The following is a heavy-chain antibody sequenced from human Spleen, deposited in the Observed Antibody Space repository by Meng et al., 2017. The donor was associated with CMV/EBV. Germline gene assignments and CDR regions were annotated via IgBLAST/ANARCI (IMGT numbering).Heavy chain of an antibody. CDR2: INPSAGST. CDR1: GYTFSIFY. J-gene: IGHJ4*02. V-gene: IGHV1-46*01. D-gene: IGHD1-26*01. Sequence: SGYTFSIFYLHWVRQAPGQGLEWVGMINPSAGSTGYAQKFQDRVTVTRDTSTSTVYMELSSLTSEDTAVYYCARDHTRGATGYFDYWGPGTLVTVSS. CDR3: ARDHTRGATGYFDY.